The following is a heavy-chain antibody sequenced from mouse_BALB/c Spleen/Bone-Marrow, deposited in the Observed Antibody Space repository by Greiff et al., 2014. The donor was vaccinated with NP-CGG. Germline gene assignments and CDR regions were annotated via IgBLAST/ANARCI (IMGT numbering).Heavy chain of an antibody. V-gene: IGHV1S81*02. D-gene: IGHD2-2*01. J-gene: IGHJ3*01. CDR2: INPSNGRA. CDR3: ARAGGYDGFAY. CDR1: GYTFTSYW. Sequence: VQLQQSGAELVKPGASVKLSCKASGYTFTSYWMHWVKQRPGQGLEWIGEINPSNGRADYNEKFRSKATLTVDRSSSTAYMQLSSLTSEDSAVYYCARAGGYDGFAYWGQGTRVTVSA.